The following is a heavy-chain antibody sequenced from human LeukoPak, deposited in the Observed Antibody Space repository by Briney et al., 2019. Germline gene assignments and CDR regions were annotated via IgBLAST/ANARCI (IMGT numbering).Heavy chain of an antibody. J-gene: IGHJ4*02. Sequence: GGSLRLSCAASGFTFSSYSMNWVRQAPGKGLEWVSSISSSSSYIYYADSVKGRFTISKDNAKNSLYLRMNSLRAEDTAVYYCARARGRDGDYVSYYWGQGTLVTVSS. CDR2: ISSSSSYI. CDR3: ARARGRDGDYVSYY. V-gene: IGHV3-21*01. CDR1: GFTFSSYS. D-gene: IGHD4-17*01.